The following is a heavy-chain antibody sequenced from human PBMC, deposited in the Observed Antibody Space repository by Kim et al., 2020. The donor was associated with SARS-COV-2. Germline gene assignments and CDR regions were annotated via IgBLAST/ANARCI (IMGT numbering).Heavy chain of an antibody. Sequence: GGSLRLSCAASGFTFNSYAKSWVRQAPGKGLEWVSGIRDSGGSTKYAESVKGRFSISRDNSKNTLYLQMDSLRAEDTAVYYCAKVTSGSSGWFEYFQHWGQGTLVTVSS. CDR1: GFTFNSYA. J-gene: IGHJ1*01. V-gene: IGHV3-23*01. D-gene: IGHD6-19*01. CDR3: AKVTSGSSGWFEYFQH. CDR2: IRDSGGST.